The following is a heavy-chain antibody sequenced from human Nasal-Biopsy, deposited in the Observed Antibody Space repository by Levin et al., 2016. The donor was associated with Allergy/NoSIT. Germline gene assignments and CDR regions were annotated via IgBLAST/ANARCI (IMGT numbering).Heavy chain of an antibody. CDR1: GYTFSISG. Sequence: GGSLRLSCVDSGYTFSISGLNWVRQAPGKGLEWVAVISYDGSNEYEADSVKGRFTISRDNSKNTLYLQMDSLKIEDTGVYYCATGGYLRGATTGYFDRWGQGTLVTVS. D-gene: IGHD1-26*01. CDR3: ATGGYLRGATTGYFDR. J-gene: IGHJ4*02. V-gene: IGHV3-30*01. CDR2: ISYDGSNE.